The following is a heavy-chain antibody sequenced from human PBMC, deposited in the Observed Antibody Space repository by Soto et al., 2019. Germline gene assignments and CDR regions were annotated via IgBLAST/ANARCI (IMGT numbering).Heavy chain of an antibody. V-gene: IGHV3-21*01. CDR1: NFTFSIYT. J-gene: IGHJ6*02. Sequence: GGSLRLSCAASNFTFSIYTMNWVRQAPGKGLEWVSSIVSVGDQIYYADSVKGRFTISRDSANHSLYLQMNSLRAEDTAVYYCAKDLYGSETYTYYCGMDVWGQGTTVTVSS. CDR3: AKDLYGSETYTYYCGMDV. D-gene: IGHD3-10*01. CDR2: IVSVGDQI.